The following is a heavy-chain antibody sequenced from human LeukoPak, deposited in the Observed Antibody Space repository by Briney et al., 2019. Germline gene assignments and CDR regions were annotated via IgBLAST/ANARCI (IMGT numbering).Heavy chain of an antibody. CDR1: GFTFNSYA. V-gene: IGHV3-30*18. CDR3: AKDRHYESNVLGY. Sequence: GRSLRLSCAASGFTFNSYAMHWVRQAPGKGLEWVAMISYDGSDKYYTESVKGRCTISRDNSKNTVYLQMSILRAEDTAVYYCAKDRHYESNVLGYWGQGTLVIVSS. J-gene: IGHJ4*02. CDR2: ISYDGSDK. D-gene: IGHD3-22*01.